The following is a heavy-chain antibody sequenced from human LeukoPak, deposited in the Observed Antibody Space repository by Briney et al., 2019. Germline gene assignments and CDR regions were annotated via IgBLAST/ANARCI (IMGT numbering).Heavy chain of an antibody. V-gene: IGHV4-4*07. CDR1: GGSISSDY. Sequence: ASETLSLTCAASGGSISSDYWSWIRQAAGEGLEWIGRIYSSEIINYNPSLKSRVTMSIDTSKNQISLNLTSVTAADTAVYYCARAPIREGGFALFDYWGQGTLVTVSS. CDR2: IYSSEII. J-gene: IGHJ4*02. D-gene: IGHD3-16*01. CDR3: ARAPIREGGFALFDY.